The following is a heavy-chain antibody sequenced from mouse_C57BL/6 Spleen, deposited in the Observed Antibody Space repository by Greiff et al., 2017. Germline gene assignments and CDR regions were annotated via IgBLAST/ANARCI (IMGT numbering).Heavy chain of an antibody. V-gene: IGHV1-64*01. D-gene: IGHD2-3*01. CDR3: ARSEDGYSFAY. Sequence: QVQLQQPGAELVKPGASVKLSCKASGYTFTSYWMHWVKQRPGQGLEWIGMIHPNSGSTNYNQKFKDKARLTADKSSSTAYMQLSSLTYEDSAVYYCARSEDGYSFAYWGQGTLVTVSA. CDR2: IHPNSGST. CDR1: GYTFTSYW. J-gene: IGHJ3*01.